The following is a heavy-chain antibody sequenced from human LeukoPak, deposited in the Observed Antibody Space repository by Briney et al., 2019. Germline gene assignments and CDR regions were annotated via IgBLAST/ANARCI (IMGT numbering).Heavy chain of an antibody. D-gene: IGHD6-13*01. CDR2: IYHSGST. CDR1: DGSISSGGYY. CDR3: ARWAGAAAGWAFDI. V-gene: IGHV4-30-2*01. J-gene: IGHJ3*02. Sequence: PSQTLSLTCTVSDGSISSGGYYWSWIRQPPGKGLEWIGYIYHSGSTYYNPSLKSRVTISVDRSKNQFSLKLSSVTAADTAVYYCARWAGAAAGWAFDIWGQGTMVTVSS.